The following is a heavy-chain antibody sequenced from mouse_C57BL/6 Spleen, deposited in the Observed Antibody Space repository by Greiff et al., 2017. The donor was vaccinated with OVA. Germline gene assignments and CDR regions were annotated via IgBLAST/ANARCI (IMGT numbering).Heavy chain of an antibody. CDR2: IYPGDGDT. V-gene: IGHV1-80*01. J-gene: IGHJ2*01. CDR1: GYAFSSYW. CDR3: ARWGANLYYFDY. D-gene: IGHD3-1*01. Sequence: VKLQESGAELVKPGASVKISCKASGYAFSSYWMNWVKQRPGKGLEWIGQIYPGDGDTNYNGKFKGKATLTADKSSSTAYMQLSSLTSEDSAVYFCARWGANLYYFDYWGQGTTLTVSS.